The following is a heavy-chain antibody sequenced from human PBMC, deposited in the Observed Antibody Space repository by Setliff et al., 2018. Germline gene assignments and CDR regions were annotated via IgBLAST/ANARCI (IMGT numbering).Heavy chain of an antibody. D-gene: IGHD1-1*01. CDR2: ISAYNGNT. CDR1: GYTFTSYG. J-gene: IGHJ6*02. V-gene: IGHV1-18*01. Sequence: ASVKVSCKASGYTFTSYGISWVRQAPGQGLEWMGWISAYNGNTNYAQKLQGRVTMTTDTSTSTAYMELRSLRSDDTAMYYCAREERFQLPQYYYYYGMDVWGQGTTVTVSS. CDR3: AREERFQLPQYYYYYGMDV.